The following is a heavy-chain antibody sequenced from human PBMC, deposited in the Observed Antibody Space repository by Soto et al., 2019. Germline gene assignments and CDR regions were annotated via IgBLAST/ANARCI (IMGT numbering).Heavy chain of an antibody. CDR1: GYTFTSYG. CDR3: ATMRYFDWFLP. D-gene: IGHD3-9*01. CDR2: ISAYNGNT. Sequence: GASVKVSCKASGYTFTSYGISWVRQAPGQGLEWMGWISAYNGNTNYAQKLQGRVTMTTDTSTSTAYMELSSLRSEDTAVYYCATMRYFDWFLPWGQGTLMTVSS. J-gene: IGHJ5*02. V-gene: IGHV1-18*01.